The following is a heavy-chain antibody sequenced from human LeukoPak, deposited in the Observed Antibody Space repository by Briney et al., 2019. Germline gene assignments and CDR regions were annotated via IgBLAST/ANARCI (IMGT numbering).Heavy chain of an antibody. CDR1: GGTFSSYA. V-gene: IGHV1-69*04. CDR2: IIPIFGVA. D-gene: IGHD2-15*01. J-gene: IGHJ3*02. Sequence: SVKVSCKASGGTFSSYAISWVRQAPGQGLEWMGRIIPIFGVANYAQKSQGRVTITADKSTSTAYMELSSLRSEDTAVYYCARGIGYCSGGSCYRIGDAFDIWGQGTMVTVSS. CDR3: ARGIGYCSGGSCYRIGDAFDI.